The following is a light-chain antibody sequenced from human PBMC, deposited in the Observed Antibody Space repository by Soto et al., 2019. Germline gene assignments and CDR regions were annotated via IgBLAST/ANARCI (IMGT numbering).Light chain of an antibody. J-gene: IGLJ2*01. CDR3: GTWDSRLSAVV. Sequence: QSVLTQPPSVSAAPGQKVTISCSGSSSNIGNNYVSWYQQLPGTAPKLLMYANNQRPSGIPDRFSGSKSGTSATLGITGLQTGDEADYYCGTWDSRLSAVVFGGGTKLTVL. V-gene: IGLV1-51*01. CDR2: ANN. CDR1: SSNIGNNY.